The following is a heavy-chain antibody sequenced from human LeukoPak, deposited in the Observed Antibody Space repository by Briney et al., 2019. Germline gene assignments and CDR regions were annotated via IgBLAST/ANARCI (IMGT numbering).Heavy chain of an antibody. D-gene: IGHD4-17*01. CDR3: ARRYGRPFDY. CDR2: IYPGDSDT. Sequence: GESLKISCKGSGYIFNSYWIAWVRQMPGKGLEGMGIIYPGDSDTRYSPSFQGQVTMSADKSTSTAYLQWSSLKASDTAMYYCARRYGRPFDYWGQGTLVTVSS. J-gene: IGHJ4*02. CDR1: GYIFNSYW. V-gene: IGHV5-51*01.